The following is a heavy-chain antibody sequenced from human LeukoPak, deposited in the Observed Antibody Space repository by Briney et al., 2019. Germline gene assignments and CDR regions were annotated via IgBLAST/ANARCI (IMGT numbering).Heavy chain of an antibody. D-gene: IGHD6-19*01. CDR3: AKERFSSGFFDY. CDR1: GFTFSTYA. CDR2: ISGSGTRT. J-gene: IGHJ4*02. Sequence: GGSLRLSCVASGFTFSTYAMSWARQAPGKGLEWVSAISGSGTRTYYADSVKGRFTISRDNSKHTLFLQMNSLRAEDTAIFYCAKERFSSGFFDYWGQGTLLTVSS. V-gene: IGHV3-23*01.